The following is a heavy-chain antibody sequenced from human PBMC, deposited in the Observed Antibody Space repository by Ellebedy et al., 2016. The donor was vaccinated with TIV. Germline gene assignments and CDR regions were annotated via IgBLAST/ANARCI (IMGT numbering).Heavy chain of an antibody. D-gene: IGHD4-23*01. CDR1: GFTFSNAW. CDR3: ARDYGGNSIYFHH. CDR2: IKSKTDGGTT. J-gene: IGHJ1*01. V-gene: IGHV3-15*01. Sequence: GESLKISCAASGFTFSNAWMSWVRQAPGKGLEWVGRIKSKTDGGTTDYAAPVKGRFTISRDDSKNTLYLQMNSLKTEDTAVYYCARDYGGNSIYFHHWGQGTLVTVSS.